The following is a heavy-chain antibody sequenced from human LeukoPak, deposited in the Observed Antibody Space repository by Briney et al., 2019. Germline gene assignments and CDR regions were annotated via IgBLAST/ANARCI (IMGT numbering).Heavy chain of an antibody. CDR2: IYHSGST. V-gene: IGHV4-39*07. CDR1: SGSISTSNYY. J-gene: IGHJ6*03. Sequence: PSETLSLTCTVSSGSISTSNYYWGWIRQPPGKGLEWIGSIYHSGSTYYNPSLKSRVTISVDTSKNQFSLKLSSVTAADTAVYYCARETVITYYYYYYMDVWGKGTTVTVSS. D-gene: IGHD3-22*01. CDR3: ARETVITYYYYYYMDV.